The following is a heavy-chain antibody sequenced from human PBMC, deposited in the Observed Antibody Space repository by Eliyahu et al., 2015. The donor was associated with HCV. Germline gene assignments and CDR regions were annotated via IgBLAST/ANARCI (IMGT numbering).Heavy chain of an antibody. CDR1: GGSIXTXX. J-gene: IGHJ5*02. CDR2: IYYSGSA. CDR3: ASGGGGIAVAGTGGWFDP. D-gene: IGHD6-19*01. V-gene: IGHV4-59*01. Sequence: QVQLXESGPGLVKPSETLSLTCTVXGGSIXTXXWSWXRXSPGKGLGWIGYIYYSGSANYXPSXKSRVTISVDTSKNQFSLKLSSVTAADTAVYYCASGGGGIAVAGTGGWFDPWGQGTLVTVSS.